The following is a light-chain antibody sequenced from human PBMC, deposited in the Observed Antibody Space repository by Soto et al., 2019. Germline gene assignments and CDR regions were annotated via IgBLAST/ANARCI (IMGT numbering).Light chain of an antibody. CDR2: GAS. V-gene: IGKV3-11*01. J-gene: IGKJ1*01. CDR1: QSVSSY. CDR3: QHRSWPGT. Sequence: EIVLTQSPATLSLSPGERATLSCRASQSVSSYLACYQQKPGQAPRLLIYGASNRATVIPAMFSGSGSTKDFTLIISLQAHEDFAVYYCQHRSWPGTFGQGTKVDIK.